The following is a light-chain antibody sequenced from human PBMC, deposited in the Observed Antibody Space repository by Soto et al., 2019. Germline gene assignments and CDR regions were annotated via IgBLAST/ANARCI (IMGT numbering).Light chain of an antibody. J-gene: IGLJ2*01. CDR1: NIGSRT. CDR3: QVWDSSTEHVV. V-gene: IGLV3-21*02. CDR2: SDS. Sequence: SYELTQPPSVSVAPGQTARITCGGNNIGSRTVHWYQQKPGQAPVLVVYSDSDRPSGIPERFSGFNSGNTATLTISRVEAGDEADYYCQVWDSSTEHVVFGGGTKLTVL.